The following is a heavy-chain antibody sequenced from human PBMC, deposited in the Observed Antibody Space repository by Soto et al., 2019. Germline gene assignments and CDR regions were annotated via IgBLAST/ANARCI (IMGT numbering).Heavy chain of an antibody. V-gene: IGHV1-18*01. J-gene: IGHJ5*02. CDR1: GYTFTSYG. CDR3: ARDPAYCSGWYAGFDP. CDR2: ISAYNGNT. Sequence: QVQLVQSGAEVKKPGASVKVSCKASGYTFTSYGISWVRQAPGQGLEWMGWISAYNGNTNYAQKLQGRVTMTTDTPTRTAYRELRSLRSDDTAVYYCARDPAYCSGWYAGFDPCVQGTLVTVS. D-gene: IGHD6-19*01.